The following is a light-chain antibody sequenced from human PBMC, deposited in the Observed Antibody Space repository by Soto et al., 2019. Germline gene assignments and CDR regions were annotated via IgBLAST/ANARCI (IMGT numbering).Light chain of an antibody. CDR2: DVN. CDR3: CSYGGSFYV. J-gene: IGLJ1*01. Sequence: QPVLTQPLSVSGSSVQSVAISCSGTSCDVGGYTYVSWYKQPPGKAPNLIIFDVNKRPSGVPDRFSGSKSGSTASLTISGLQAEDEADYYCCSYGGSFYVVGTGNKVTVL. CDR1: SCDVGGYTY. V-gene: IGLV2-11*01.